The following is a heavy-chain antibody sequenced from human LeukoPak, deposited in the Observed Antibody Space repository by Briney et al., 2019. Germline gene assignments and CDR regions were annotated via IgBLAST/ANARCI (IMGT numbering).Heavy chain of an antibody. CDR1: GFTFSSYG. CDR2: ISYDGSNK. D-gene: IGHD3/OR15-3a*01. Sequence: GGSLRLSCAASGFTFSSYGVHWVRQAPGKGLEWVAVISYDGSNKYYADSVKGRFTISRDNAKNSLYLQVNSLRAEDTAVYFCVRDGDFWTGQGAFDIWGQGTMVTVSS. V-gene: IGHV3-30*03. CDR3: VRDGDFWTGQGAFDI. J-gene: IGHJ3*02.